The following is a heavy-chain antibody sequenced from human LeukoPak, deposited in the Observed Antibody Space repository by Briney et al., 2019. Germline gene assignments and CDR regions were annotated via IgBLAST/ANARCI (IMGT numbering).Heavy chain of an antibody. CDR2: INHSGKT. CDR1: GGSFSGYY. CDR3: ARGGGGYYPDY. J-gene: IGHJ4*02. Sequence: SETLSLTCAVYGGSFSGYYWSWIRQPPEKGLEWVGEINHSGKTNYNPSLKSRVTISVDRSKNQFSLKLSSVTAADTAVYYCARGGGGYYPDYWGQGTLVTVSS. D-gene: IGHD5-12*01. V-gene: IGHV4-34*01.